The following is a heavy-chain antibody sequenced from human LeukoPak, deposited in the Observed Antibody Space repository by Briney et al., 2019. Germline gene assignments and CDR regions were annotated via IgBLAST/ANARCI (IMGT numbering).Heavy chain of an antibody. D-gene: IGHD3/OR15-3a*01. Sequence: SVKVSCKASGGTFSSYTISWVRQAPGQGLEWMGRIIPILGIANYAQKFQGRVTITADKSMSTAYMELSSLRSEDTAVYYCARWTDTYYFVYWGQGTLVTVSS. J-gene: IGHJ4*02. CDR3: ARWTDTYYFVY. CDR1: GGTFSSYT. V-gene: IGHV1-69*02. CDR2: IIPILGIA.